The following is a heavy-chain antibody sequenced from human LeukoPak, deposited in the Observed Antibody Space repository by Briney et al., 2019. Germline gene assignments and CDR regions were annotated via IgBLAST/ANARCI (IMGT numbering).Heavy chain of an antibody. CDR2: IYYSGST. CDR3: ARQDSGYYPFDY. V-gene: IGHV4-59*11. J-gene: IGHJ4*02. Sequence: SETLSLTCTVSGGSISSHYLSWIRQPPGKGLEWIGYIYYSGSTNYNPSLKSRVTISVDTSKNQFSLKLSSVTAADTAVYYCARQDSGYYPFDYWGQGTLVTVSS. D-gene: IGHD3-22*01. CDR1: GGSISSHY.